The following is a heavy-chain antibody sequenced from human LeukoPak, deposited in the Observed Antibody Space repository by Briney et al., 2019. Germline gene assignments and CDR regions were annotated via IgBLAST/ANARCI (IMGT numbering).Heavy chain of an antibody. J-gene: IGHJ4*02. CDR1: GFTFSSYS. CDR2: ISSSSSTI. Sequence: GGSLRLSCAASGFTFSSYSMNWVRQAPGKGLEWVSYISSSSSTIYYADSVKGRFTISRDNAKNSLYLQMNSLRAEDTAVYYCARAHYDSSGYWVTENFDYWGQGTLVTVSS. CDR3: ARAHYDSSGYWVTENFDY. D-gene: IGHD3-22*01. V-gene: IGHV3-48*04.